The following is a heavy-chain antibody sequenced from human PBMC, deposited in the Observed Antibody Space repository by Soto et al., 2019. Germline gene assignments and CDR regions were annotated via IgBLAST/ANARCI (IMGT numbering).Heavy chain of an antibody. CDR2: IYSSGST. CDR3: AGGIAARPLGY. D-gene: IGHD6-6*01. Sequence: RSLTCTVSGGSISTSSHYWGWIRQPPGKGLEWIGNIYSSGSTYYNPSLKSRVTISVDTSKNQFSLKLSSVTAADTAVFYCAGGIAARPLGYWGRGTLVTVSS. CDR1: GGSISTSSHY. V-gene: IGHV4-39*01. J-gene: IGHJ4*02.